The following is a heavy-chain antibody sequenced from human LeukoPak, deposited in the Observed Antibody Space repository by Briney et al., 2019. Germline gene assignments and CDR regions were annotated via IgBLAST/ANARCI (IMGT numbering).Heavy chain of an antibody. J-gene: IGHJ6*03. V-gene: IGHV3-7*01. CDR1: GFTFSSYW. D-gene: IGHD3-3*01. CDR2: IKQDRSEK. CDR3: AKTLKDRYYDFWSGYYHYYYYMDV. Sequence: GGSLRLSCAASGFTFSSYWMSWVRQAPGKGLEWVANIKQDRSEKYYVDSVKGRFTISRDNAKNSLYLQMNSLRAEDTAVYYCAKTLKDRYYDFWSGYYHYYYYMDVWGKGTTVTVSS.